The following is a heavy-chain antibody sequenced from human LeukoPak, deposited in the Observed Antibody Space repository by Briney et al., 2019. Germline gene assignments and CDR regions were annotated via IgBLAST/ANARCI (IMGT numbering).Heavy chain of an antibody. J-gene: IGHJ5*02. CDR2: IYHSGST. Sequence: SETLSLTCAVSGGSISSGGYSWSWIRQPPGKGLEWIGYIYHSGSTYYNPSLKSRVTISVDRSKNQFSLKLSSVTAADTAVYYCARVAPKKNYDFWSGYYRGSRKNWFDPWGQGTLVTVSS. CDR3: ARVAPKKNYDFWSGYYRGSRKNWFDP. V-gene: IGHV4-30-2*01. D-gene: IGHD3-3*01. CDR1: GGSISSGGYS.